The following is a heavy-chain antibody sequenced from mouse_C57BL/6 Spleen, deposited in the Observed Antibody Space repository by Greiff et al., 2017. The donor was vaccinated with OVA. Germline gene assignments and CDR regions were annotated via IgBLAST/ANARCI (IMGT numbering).Heavy chain of an antibody. V-gene: IGHV1-61*01. CDR1: GYTFTSYW. J-gene: IGHJ3*01. D-gene: IGHD2-4*01. CDR2: IYPSDSET. Sequence: QVQLQQPGAELVRPGSSVKLSCKASGYTFTSYWMDWVKQRPGQGLEWIGNIYPSDSETHYNQKFKDKATLTVDKSSSTAYMQLSSLTSEDSAVYYCARSYDYDGGPWFAYWGQGTLVTVSA. CDR3: ARSYDYDGGPWFAY.